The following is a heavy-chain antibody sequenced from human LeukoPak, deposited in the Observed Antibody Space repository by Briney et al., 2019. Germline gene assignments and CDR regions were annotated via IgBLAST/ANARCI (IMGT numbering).Heavy chain of an antibody. CDR3: ARGVATTYYYYYMDV. CDR1: GGSISSSSYY. CDR2: IYYSGST. Sequence: AETLSLTCTVSGGSISSSSYYWGWIRQPPGKGLGWIGSIYYSGSTYYNPSLKSRVTISVDTSKNQFSLKLSSVTAADTAVYYCARGVATTYYYYYMDVWGKGTTVTVSS. J-gene: IGHJ6*03. D-gene: IGHD5-12*01. V-gene: IGHV4-39*07.